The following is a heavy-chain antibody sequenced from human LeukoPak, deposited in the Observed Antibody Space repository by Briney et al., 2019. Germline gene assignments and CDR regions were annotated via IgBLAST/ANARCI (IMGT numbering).Heavy chain of an antibody. CDR2: VHASGST. CDR1: GDSISSYY. D-gene: IGHD6-19*01. Sequence: SETLSLTCTLSGDSISSYYWSWIRQPAGKGLQWIGRVHASGSTHYNPSLQSRVTISADMSTNQLSLTLTSVTAADTAVYYCARVGSGWYFDDWGQGTLVTVSS. V-gene: IGHV4-4*07. J-gene: IGHJ4*02. CDR3: ARVGSGWYFDD.